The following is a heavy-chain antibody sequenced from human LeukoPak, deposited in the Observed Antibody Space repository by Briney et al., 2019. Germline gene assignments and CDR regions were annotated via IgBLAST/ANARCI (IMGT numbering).Heavy chain of an antibody. CDR1: GFTFSSYE. V-gene: IGHV3-48*03. CDR2: ISSSGSTM. Sequence: GGSLRLSCAASGFTFSSYEMNWVRQAPGKGLEWVSYISSSGSTMYYADSVKGRFTIPRDNAKNSLYLQMNSLRAEDTAVYYCAREDTSGWYSHYFDYWGQGTLVTVSS. D-gene: IGHD6-19*01. J-gene: IGHJ4*02. CDR3: AREDTSGWYSHYFDY.